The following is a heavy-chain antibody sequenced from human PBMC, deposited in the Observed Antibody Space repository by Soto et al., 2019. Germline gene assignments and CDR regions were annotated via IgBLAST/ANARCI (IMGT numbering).Heavy chain of an antibody. CDR1: VVSISSYY. CDR2: IYYSGST. CDR3: ARVERGSYYDWFEA. J-gene: IGHJ5*02. V-gene: IGHV4-59*01. Sequence: SETLSLTCTFSVVSISSYYWSCIRQPPGKGLEWIGYIYYSGSTNYNPSLKSRVTISVDTSKNQFSLKLSSVTAADTAVYYCARVERGSYYDWFEAWGQGTLVIVSS. D-gene: IGHD1-26*01.